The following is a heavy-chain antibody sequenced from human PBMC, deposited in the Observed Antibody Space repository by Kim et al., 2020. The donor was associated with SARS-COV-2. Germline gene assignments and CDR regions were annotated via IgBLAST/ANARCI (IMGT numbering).Heavy chain of an antibody. V-gene: IGHV4-34*01. CDR1: GGSFSGYY. D-gene: IGHD6-13*01. Sequence: SETLSLTCAVYGGSFSGYYWSWIRQSPGKGLEWIGEINHSGSTNYNPSLKSRVTISVDTSKNQFSLKLSSVTAADTAVYYCARDGSSWYKYWGQGTLVTV. CDR3: ARDGSSWYKY. CDR2: INHSGST. J-gene: IGHJ4*02.